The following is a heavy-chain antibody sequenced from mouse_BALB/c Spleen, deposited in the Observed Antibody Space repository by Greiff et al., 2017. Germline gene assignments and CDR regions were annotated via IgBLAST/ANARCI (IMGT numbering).Heavy chain of an antibody. V-gene: IGHV1-69*02. CDR3: ARIPYTTVPYAMDY. CDR1: GYTFTSYW. CDR2: IDPSDSYT. J-gene: IGHJ4*01. D-gene: IGHD1-1*01. Sequence: QVQLQQPGAELVKPGASVKLSCKASGYTFTSYWMHWVKQRPGQGLEWIGEIDPSDSYTNYNQKFKGKATLTVDKSSSTAYMQLSSLTSEDSAVYYCARIPYTTVPYAMDYWGQGTSVTASS.